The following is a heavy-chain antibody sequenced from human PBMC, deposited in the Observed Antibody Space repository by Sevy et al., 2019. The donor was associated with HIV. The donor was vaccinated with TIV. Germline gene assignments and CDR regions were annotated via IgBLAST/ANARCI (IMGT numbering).Heavy chain of an antibody. CDR1: GNSFTVYY. CDR3: ARSITSFGVAPVGV. Sequence: ASVKVSCKASGNSFTVYYFHWVRQAPGQGLEWMGWINPNSGDTHYAQRFQGRVTMTTDASINAAYMELSRLTSDDTAMYYCARSITSFGVAPVGVWGQGTMVTVSS. J-gene: IGHJ3*01. V-gene: IGHV1-2*02. D-gene: IGHD3-3*01. CDR2: INPNSGDT.